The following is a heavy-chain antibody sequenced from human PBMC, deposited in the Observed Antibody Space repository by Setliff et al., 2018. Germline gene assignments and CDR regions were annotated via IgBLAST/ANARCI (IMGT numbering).Heavy chain of an antibody. CDR1: GASISSDGYY. CDR3: ARGDSFYYFMDV. J-gene: IGHJ6*03. CDR2: IYYSGST. Sequence: SETLSLTCSVSGASISSDGYYWSWIRQRPGKGLEWIGYIYYSGSTHYSPSLKSRLTISVDTSKNHFSLKLNSVTAADTAVYYCARGDSFYYFMDVWGKGTTVTVSS. V-gene: IGHV4-31*03.